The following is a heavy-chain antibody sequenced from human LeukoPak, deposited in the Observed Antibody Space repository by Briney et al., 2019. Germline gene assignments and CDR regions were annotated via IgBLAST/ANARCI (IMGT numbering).Heavy chain of an antibody. CDR2: ISGSGGST. V-gene: IGHV3-23*01. CDR1: GFTFSSYA. J-gene: IGHJ4*02. D-gene: IGHD3-9*01. Sequence: GGSLRLSCAASGFTFSSYAMSWVCQAPGKGLEWVSAISGSGGSTYYADSVKGRFTISRDNSKNTLYLQMNSLRAEDTAVYYCAKYYDILTGYLCPDYWGQGTLVTVSS. CDR3: AKYYDILTGYLCPDY.